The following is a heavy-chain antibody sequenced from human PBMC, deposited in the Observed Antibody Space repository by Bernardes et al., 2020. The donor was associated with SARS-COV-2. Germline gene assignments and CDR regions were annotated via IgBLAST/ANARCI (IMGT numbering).Heavy chain of an antibody. CDR2: ISSSGGTR. V-gene: IGHV3-48*03. Sequence: GGSLRLSCAASGFTFSSYEMKWVRQAPGKGLEWVSYISSSGGTRYYADSVKGRFTISRDNAKNLLYLQMNSLRAEDTAVYYCARSYSMDVWGQGTTVTVSS. J-gene: IGHJ6*02. CDR1: GFTFSSYE. CDR3: ARSYSMDV.